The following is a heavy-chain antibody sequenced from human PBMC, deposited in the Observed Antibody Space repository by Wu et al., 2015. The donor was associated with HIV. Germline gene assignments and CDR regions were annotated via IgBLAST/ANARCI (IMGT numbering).Heavy chain of an antibody. CDR1: GGTFSSYA. Sequence: QVQLVQSGAEVKKPGSSVKVSCKASGGTFSSYAISWVRQAPGQGLEWMGGIIPIFGTANYAQKFQGRVTITADESTSTAYMELSSLRSEDTAVYYCARVMGGRDIVVVPAAIPSKYYYYYMDVWGKGTTVTVXS. CDR2: IIPIFGTA. CDR3: ARVMGGRDIVVVPAAIPSKYYYYYMDV. V-gene: IGHV1-69*12. D-gene: IGHD2-2*02. J-gene: IGHJ6*03.